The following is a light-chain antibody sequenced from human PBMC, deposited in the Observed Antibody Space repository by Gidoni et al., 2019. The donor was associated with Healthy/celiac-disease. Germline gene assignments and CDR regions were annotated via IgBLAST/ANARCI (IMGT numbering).Light chain of an antibody. Sequence: EIVMTQSPATLSVSPGERATLTCRASQSVSSNFAWYQQQPGQAPMLLNYGASTRATGIQGRFSGSGSGTEFTLTISSLQSEDFAVYYCQQYNNWPPMYTFGQGTKLEIK. CDR2: GAS. V-gene: IGKV3-15*01. CDR1: QSVSSN. CDR3: QQYNNWPPMYT. J-gene: IGKJ2*01.